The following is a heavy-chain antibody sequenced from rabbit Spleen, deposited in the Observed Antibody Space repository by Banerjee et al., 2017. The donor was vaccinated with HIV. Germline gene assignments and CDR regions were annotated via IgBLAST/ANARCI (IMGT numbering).Heavy chain of an antibody. D-gene: IGHD1-1*01. Sequence: QSLEESGGDLVKPGASLTLTCTASGIDFSTYYYMCWVRQAPGKGLEWIGHINTDSGSTYYASWAKGRITISKTSSTMDLQMTSLTVADTATYFCARDLPDIIGWNFGFWGQGPWSPS. CDR1: GIDFSTYYY. J-gene: IGHJ3*01. V-gene: IGHV1S40*01. CDR2: INTDSGST. CDR3: ARDLPDIIGWNFGF.